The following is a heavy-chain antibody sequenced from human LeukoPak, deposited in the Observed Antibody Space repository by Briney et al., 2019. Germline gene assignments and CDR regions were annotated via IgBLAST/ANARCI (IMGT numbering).Heavy chain of an antibody. CDR1: GFTFSDYY. CDR2: ISSSGSTI. Sequence: GGSLRLSCAASGFTFSDYYMSWIRQAPGKGLEWVSYISSSGSTIYYADSVKGRFTISRDNAKNSLYLQMNSLRAEDTAMYYCARVGTVGNYYYGIDVWGQGTTVTVSS. J-gene: IGHJ6*02. D-gene: IGHD4-17*01. CDR3: ARVGTVGNYYYGIDV. V-gene: IGHV3-11*01.